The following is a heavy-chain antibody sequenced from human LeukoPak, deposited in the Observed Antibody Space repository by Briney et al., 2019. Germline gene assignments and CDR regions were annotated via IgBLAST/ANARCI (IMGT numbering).Heavy chain of an antibody. D-gene: IGHD3-10*01. J-gene: IGHJ4*02. Sequence: SETLSLTCTVSGGSISSYYWSWIRQPPGKGLEWIGYIYYSGSTNYNPSLKSRVTISVDTSKNQFSLKLSSVTAADTAVYYCARLGGYYYGSGSSPSDFDYWGQGTLVTVSS. CDR3: ARLGGYYYGSGSSPSDFDY. CDR1: GGSISSYY. V-gene: IGHV4-59*08. CDR2: IYYSGST.